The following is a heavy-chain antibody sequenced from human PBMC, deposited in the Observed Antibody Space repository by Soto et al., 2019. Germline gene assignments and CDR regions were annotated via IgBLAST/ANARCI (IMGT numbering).Heavy chain of an antibody. CDR2: IRSKAYGGTP. D-gene: IGHD2-15*01. CDR1: GFTFGDYA. J-gene: IGHJ3*02. V-gene: IGHV3-49*03. Sequence: GGSLRLSCTASGFTFGDYAMSWFRQAPGKGLEWVGFIRSKAYGGTPEYAASVKGRFTISRDDSIGIAHLQMNSLKTEDTAVYYCTRAPAGWAFDIWGRGTMVTVSS. CDR3: TRAPAGWAFDI.